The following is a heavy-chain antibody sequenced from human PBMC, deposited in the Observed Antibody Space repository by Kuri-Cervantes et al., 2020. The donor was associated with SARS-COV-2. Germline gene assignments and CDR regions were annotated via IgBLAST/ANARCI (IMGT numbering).Heavy chain of an antibody. CDR1: GYTFDMYG. CDR2: ISVYSGKT. CDR3: ARAGFDY. V-gene: IGHV1-18*04. J-gene: IGHJ4*02. Sequence: ASVKVSCKTSGYTFDMYGINWVRQAPGQGLEWVGWISVYSGKTNYTEKMQGRVTLTTDTSTSTAYLDLRSLRSDDTAIYYCARAGFDYWGQGTLVTVSS. D-gene: IGHD1-14*01.